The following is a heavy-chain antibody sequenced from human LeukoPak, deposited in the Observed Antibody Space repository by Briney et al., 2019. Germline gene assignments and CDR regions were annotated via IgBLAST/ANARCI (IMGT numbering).Heavy chain of an antibody. Sequence: GGSLRLSCAASGFTFSSYGMHWVRQAPGKGLEWVAVISYDGSNKYYADSVKGRFTISRDNSKNTLYLQMNSLRAEDTAVYYCAKFGITGTTYAFDIWGQGTMATVSS. D-gene: IGHD1-7*01. V-gene: IGHV3-30*18. CDR1: GFTFSSYG. CDR2: ISYDGSNK. CDR3: AKFGITGTTYAFDI. J-gene: IGHJ3*02.